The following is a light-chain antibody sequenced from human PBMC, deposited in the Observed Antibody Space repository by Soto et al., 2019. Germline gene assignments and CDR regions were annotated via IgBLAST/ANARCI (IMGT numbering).Light chain of an antibody. CDR3: QQYNSYRT. CDR1: ESISIW. Sequence: DIQMTQSPSTLSASVGDRVTITCRARESISIWLAWYQQKPGKAPKLLIYDASILESGVPSRFSGSGSWTEFTLTISSLQPDDSATYYCQQYNSYRTFGQGTKVEIK. J-gene: IGKJ1*01. CDR2: DAS. V-gene: IGKV1-5*01.